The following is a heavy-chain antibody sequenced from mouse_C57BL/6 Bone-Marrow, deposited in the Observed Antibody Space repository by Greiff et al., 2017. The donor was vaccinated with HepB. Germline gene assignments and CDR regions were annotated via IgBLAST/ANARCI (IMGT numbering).Heavy chain of an antibody. V-gene: IGHV1-78*01. CDR1: GYTFTDHT. CDR2: ISPRDGST. Sequence: VKLVESDAELVKPGASVKISCKVSGYTFTDHTIHWMKQRPEQGLEWIGYISPRDGSTKYNEKFKGKATLTADKSSSTAYMQLNSLTSEDSAVYFCARNDYSRAMDYWGQGTSVTVSS. J-gene: IGHJ4*01. CDR3: ARNDYSRAMDY. D-gene: IGHD2-5*01.